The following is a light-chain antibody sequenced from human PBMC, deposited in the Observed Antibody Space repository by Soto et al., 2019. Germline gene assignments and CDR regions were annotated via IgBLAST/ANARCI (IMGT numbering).Light chain of an antibody. CDR2: ASS. J-gene: IGKJ4*01. V-gene: IGKV1-6*01. Sequence: AIQMTQSPSSLSASVGDTIPLTCRASQGISHDLGWYQQKPGKAPKLLIYASSSLQSGVSSRFSGSGSGTDFTLTISSLQPEDFATYYCLQNYNSPLTFGGGTKVDIK. CDR1: QGISHD. CDR3: LQNYNSPLT.